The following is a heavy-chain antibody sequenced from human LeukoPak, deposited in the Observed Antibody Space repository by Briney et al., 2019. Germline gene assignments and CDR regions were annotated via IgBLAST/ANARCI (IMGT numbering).Heavy chain of an antibody. D-gene: IGHD3-10*01. Sequence: GGSLRLSCAASGFTFTTYWMSWVRQAPGKGLEWVANIKQDGTEKYYVDSVKGRFTISRDNAKNSPYLQMNSLRAEDTAVYYCARGSGSYYSNWGQGTLVTVSS. V-gene: IGHV3-7*01. CDR1: GFTFTTYW. J-gene: IGHJ4*02. CDR2: IKQDGTEK. CDR3: ARGSGSYYSN.